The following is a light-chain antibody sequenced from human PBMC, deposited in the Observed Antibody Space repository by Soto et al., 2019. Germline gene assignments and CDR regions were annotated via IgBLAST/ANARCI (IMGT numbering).Light chain of an antibody. J-gene: IGKJ4*01. Sequence: DIQLTQSPSFLSASVGDKVTITCRASQAISSSLAWYQQNPGKAPKLLIYAASTLQSGVPSRFSGSGSGTEFTLTISSLQPEDFATSYCQQLNSYPLTFGGGAKVEI. V-gene: IGKV1-9*01. CDR2: AAS. CDR3: QQLNSYPLT. CDR1: QAISSS.